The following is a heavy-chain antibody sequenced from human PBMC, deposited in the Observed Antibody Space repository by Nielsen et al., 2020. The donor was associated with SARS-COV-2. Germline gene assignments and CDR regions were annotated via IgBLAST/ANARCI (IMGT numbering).Heavy chain of an antibody. Sequence: ASVKVSCKASGYTFTSYGISWVRQAPGQGLEWMGWISAYNGNTNYAQKPQGRVTMTTDTSTSTAYMELRGLRSDDTAVYYCVKSGTLGVAGEVGALEYHYFHYGMDLWGQGTTVTVSS. D-gene: IGHD6-19*01. CDR3: VKSGTLGVAGEVGALEYHYFHYGMDL. V-gene: IGHV1-18*01. CDR2: ISAYNGNT. CDR1: GYTFTSYG. J-gene: IGHJ6*02.